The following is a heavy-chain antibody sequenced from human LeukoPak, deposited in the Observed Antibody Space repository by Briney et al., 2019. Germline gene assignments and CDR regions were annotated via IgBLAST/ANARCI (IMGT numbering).Heavy chain of an antibody. V-gene: IGHV3-23*01. CDR3: AKDRSGGGDYFFGMDV. J-gene: IGHJ6*02. CDR2: TSGGGGSR. D-gene: IGHD6-19*01. Sequence: GGSLRLSCVASGLAFGSYAMSWVRQAPGEGLEWVSSTSGGGGSRYYADSVNGRFTISRDNSESTLYLQMNNLRVEDTAVYYCAKDRSGGGDYFFGMDVWGQGTTVTVSS. CDR1: GLAFGSYA.